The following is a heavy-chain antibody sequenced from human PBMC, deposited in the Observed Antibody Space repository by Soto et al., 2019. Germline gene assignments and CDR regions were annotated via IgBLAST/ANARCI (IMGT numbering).Heavy chain of an antibody. V-gene: IGHV4-59*01. CDR3: ARCWNDFTNYHYYGMDV. CDR2: IYYSGST. J-gene: IGHJ6*02. CDR1: GGSISSYY. D-gene: IGHD1-1*01. Sequence: SETLSLTCTVSGGSISSYYWSWIRQPPGKGLEWIGYIYYSGSTNYNPSLKSRVTISVDTSKNQFSLKLSSVTAADTAVYYCARCWNDFTNYHYYGMDVWGQGTTVTVSS.